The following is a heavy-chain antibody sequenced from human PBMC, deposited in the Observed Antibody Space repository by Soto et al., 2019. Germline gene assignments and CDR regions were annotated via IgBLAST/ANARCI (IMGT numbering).Heavy chain of an antibody. Sequence: QVQLQESGPGLVKPSQTLSLTCTVSGGSISSGDYYWSWIRQPPGKGLEWIGYIYYSGSTYYNSSLKSRVTISVDTSKNQFSLKLSSVTAADTAVYYCARVGYGDYVNWVPFDYWGQGTLVTVSS. V-gene: IGHV4-30-4*01. J-gene: IGHJ4*02. D-gene: IGHD4-17*01. CDR1: GGSISSGDYY. CDR3: ARVGYGDYVNWVPFDY. CDR2: IYYSGST.